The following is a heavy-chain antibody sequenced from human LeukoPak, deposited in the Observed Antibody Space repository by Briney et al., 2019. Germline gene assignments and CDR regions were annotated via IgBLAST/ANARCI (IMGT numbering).Heavy chain of an antibody. J-gene: IGHJ4*02. D-gene: IGHD3-10*01. CDR1: GYTFTSYG. Sequence: GASVTVSCKASGYTFTSYGISWVRQAPGQGLEWMGWISAYNGNTNYAQKLQGRVTMTTDTSTSTAYMELRSLRSDDTAVYYCARVRGYNRSGYFDYWGQGTLVTVSS. V-gene: IGHV1-18*04. CDR3: ARVRGYNRSGYFDY. CDR2: ISAYNGNT.